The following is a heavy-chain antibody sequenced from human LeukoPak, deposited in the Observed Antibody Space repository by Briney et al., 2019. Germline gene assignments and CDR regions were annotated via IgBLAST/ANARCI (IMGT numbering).Heavy chain of an antibody. CDR3: ARADGSGWLTY. V-gene: IGHV3-74*01. Sequence: GGSLRLSCAASGFTFSSYWMHWVRQAPGKGLVWVSRMNNDRSSTIYADFVKGRFTISRDNAKNTLYLQMNSLRAEDTAVYYCARADGSGWLTYWGQGTLVTVSS. CDR2: MNNDRSST. CDR1: GFTFSSYW. J-gene: IGHJ4*02. D-gene: IGHD6-19*01.